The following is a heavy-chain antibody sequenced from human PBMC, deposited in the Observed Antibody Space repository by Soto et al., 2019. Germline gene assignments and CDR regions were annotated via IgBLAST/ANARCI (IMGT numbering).Heavy chain of an antibody. J-gene: IGHJ4*02. CDR3: ARVAVLAAAGTTDY. CDR2: ISGTSDSI. V-gene: IGHV3-11*06. D-gene: IGHD6-13*01. Sequence: PWRSLRLAFASSGFTFRDYYMSWIRQGPGKGLEWVAYISGTSDSIPYADSVKGRFTISRDNAKNSLYLQMNSLRAEDTAVYFCARVAVLAAAGTTDYWGQGTLVTVSS. CDR1: GFTFRDYY.